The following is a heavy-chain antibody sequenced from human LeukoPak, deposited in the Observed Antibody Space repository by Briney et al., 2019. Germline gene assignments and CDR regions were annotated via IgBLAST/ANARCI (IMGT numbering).Heavy chain of an antibody. CDR2: IIPTLGIA. CDR1: GGTFSSYT. D-gene: IGHD3-10*01. CDR3: AREEWEFDGMDV. Sequence: ASVKVSCKASGGTFSSYTISWVRQAPGQGLEWMGRIIPTLGIADYAQKFQGRVTITADKSTSTAYMELSSLRSEDTAVYYCAREEWEFDGMDVWGQGTTVTVSS. J-gene: IGHJ6*02. V-gene: IGHV1-69*04.